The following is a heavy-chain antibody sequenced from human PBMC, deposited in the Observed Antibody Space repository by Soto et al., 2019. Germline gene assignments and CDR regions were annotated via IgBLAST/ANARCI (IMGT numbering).Heavy chain of an antibody. CDR3: ARGGDSGSYLTNFDY. V-gene: IGHV1-3*01. CDR1: GYTFTSYA. D-gene: IGHD1-26*01. J-gene: IGHJ4*02. CDR2: TNAGNDNT. Sequence: QVQLVQSGAEVKKPGASVKVSCKASGYTFTSYAMHWVRQAPGQRLEWMGWTNAGNDNTKYSQKFQGRVTITRDTSASTAYMELSSLKSEDTAVYYCARGGDSGSYLTNFDYWGQGTLVTVSS.